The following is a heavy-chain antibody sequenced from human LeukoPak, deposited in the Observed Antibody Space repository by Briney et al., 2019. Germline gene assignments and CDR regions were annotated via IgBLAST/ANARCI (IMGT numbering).Heavy chain of an antibody. D-gene: IGHD2-2*01. CDR3: AREVYVVVPAAGRGVYYYGMDV. CDR2: INPSGGST. V-gene: IGHV1-46*01. Sequence: ASVKVSCKASGYTFTSYYMHWVRQAPGQGLEWMGIINPSGGSTSYAQKFQGRVTMTRDTSTSTVYMELSSLRSEDTAVYYCAREVYVVVPAAGRGVYYYGMDVWGQGTTVTVSS. CDR1: GYTFTSYY. J-gene: IGHJ6*02.